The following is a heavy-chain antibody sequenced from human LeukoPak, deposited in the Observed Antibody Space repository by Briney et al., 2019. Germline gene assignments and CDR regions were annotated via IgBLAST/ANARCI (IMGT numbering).Heavy chain of an antibody. J-gene: IGHJ4*02. CDR2: IRYDGSNK. Sequence: PGGSLRLSCAASGFTFSSYGMHWVRQAPGKGLEWVAFIRYDGSNKYYADSVKGRFAISRDNSKNTLYLQMNSLRAEDTAVYYCAKDRMDDYYDSSGYYPRGFDYWGQGTLVTVSS. CDR1: GFTFSSYG. V-gene: IGHV3-30*02. D-gene: IGHD3-22*01. CDR3: AKDRMDDYYDSSGYYPRGFDY.